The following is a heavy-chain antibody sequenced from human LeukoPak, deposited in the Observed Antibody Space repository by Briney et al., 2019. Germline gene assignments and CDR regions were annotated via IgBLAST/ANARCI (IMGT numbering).Heavy chain of an antibody. CDR1: GFTFSNYA. J-gene: IGHJ4*02. CDR2: ISYDGSIE. D-gene: IGHD3-10*01. Sequence: PGGSLRLSCAASGFTFSNYAMHWVRQAPGKGLEWVAVISYDGSIEDYADSVKGRFTISRDNSKNTLYLQMNSLRAEDTAVYYCARGDRLLWFGESRLFDYWGQGTLVTVSS. CDR3: ARGDRLLWFGESRLFDY. V-gene: IGHV3-30-3*01.